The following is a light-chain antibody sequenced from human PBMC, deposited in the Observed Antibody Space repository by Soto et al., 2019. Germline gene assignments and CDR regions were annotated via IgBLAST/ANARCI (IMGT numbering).Light chain of an antibody. V-gene: IGKV3-11*01. CDR3: QQRSNWSMYT. CDR2: DAS. J-gene: IGKJ2*01. CDR1: QSVSSY. Sequence: EIVLTQSPAILSLSPGERATLSCRASQSVSSYLAWYQQKPGQAPRLLIYDASNRDTGIPARFSGSGSGTDFTLTISSLEPEDFAVYYCQQRSNWSMYTFGQGTKVEIK.